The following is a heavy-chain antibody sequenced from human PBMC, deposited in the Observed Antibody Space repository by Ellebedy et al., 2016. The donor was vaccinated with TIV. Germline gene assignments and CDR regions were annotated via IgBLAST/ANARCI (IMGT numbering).Heavy chain of an antibody. J-gene: IGHJ4*02. Sequence: GGSLRLSCAASGFTFSSFAMHWVRQAPGKGLEWLSVISGAGDSTYNADSVKGRFTITRDNSKNTLFLQMKRLRAEDTAVYYGAKGSSSGFNYDRVGFQYWGQGTLVTVSS. CDR2: ISGAGDST. CDR1: GFTFSSFA. D-gene: IGHD3-22*01. V-gene: IGHV3-23*01. CDR3: AKGSSSGFNYDRVGFQY.